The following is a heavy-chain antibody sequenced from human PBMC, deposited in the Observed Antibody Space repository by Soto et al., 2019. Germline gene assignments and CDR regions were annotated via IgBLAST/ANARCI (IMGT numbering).Heavy chain of an antibody. CDR1: GFTFSSYA. D-gene: IGHD3-10*01. Sequence: GGSLRLSCAASGFTFSSYAMSWVRQAPGKGLEWVSAITGSGDTTYYADSVKGRFTISRDNSKNTLYLQMNSLRAEDTAVYYCARDWGLWFYYYGMDVWGQGTTVTVSS. V-gene: IGHV3-23*01. J-gene: IGHJ6*02. CDR2: ITGSGDTT. CDR3: ARDWGLWFYYYGMDV.